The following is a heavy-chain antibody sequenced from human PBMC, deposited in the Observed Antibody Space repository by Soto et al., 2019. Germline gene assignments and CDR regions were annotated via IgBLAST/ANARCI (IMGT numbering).Heavy chain of an antibody. CDR2: IIPMLGRA. Sequence: QVQLVQSGAEVKKPGSSVKVSCKASGDTFSTSVINWVRQAPGQGLEWMGGIIPMLGRANYAQKIQGRVTITADEDTSAAYMELSSLRSEDTAMYYGARGIPDPTVEVVPAETTEWVGYYYYHGMDAWGQGTTVTVSS. V-gene: IGHV1-69*01. D-gene: IGHD2-2*01. CDR1: GDTFSTSV. J-gene: IGHJ6*02. CDR3: ARGIPDPTVEVVPAETTEWVGYYYYHGMDA.